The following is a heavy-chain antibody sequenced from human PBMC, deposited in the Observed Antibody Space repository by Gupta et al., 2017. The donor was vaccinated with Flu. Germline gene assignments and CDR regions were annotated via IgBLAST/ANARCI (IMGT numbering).Heavy chain of an antibody. CDR1: GLALRTSG. J-gene: IGHJ4*02. CDR2: SWYDGSSQ. Sequence: QVHLVESGGGVVQPGGSLRLSCVATGLALRTSGMHWVRQAPGRGLEWVAVSWYDGSSQYYAESVKGRFRVSRDSSKNTIYLQMDSLRDEDTAVYYCARVRSGSGRGWFDDWGRGTLVTVSS. V-gene: IGHV3-33*01. CDR3: ARVRSGSGRGWFDD. D-gene: IGHD6-19*01.